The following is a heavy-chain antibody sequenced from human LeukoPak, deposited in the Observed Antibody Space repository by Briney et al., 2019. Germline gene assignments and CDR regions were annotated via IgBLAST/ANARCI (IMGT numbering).Heavy chain of an antibody. D-gene: IGHD3-22*01. Sequence: GGSLRLSCAASGFTFSSYSMNWVRQAPGKGLEWVSSIRSSASYINYADSVKGRFTISRDNAKNSLFLQMNSLRAEDTAIYYCARDSLTLIVGRQRRGLDYWGQGTLVTVSS. CDR1: GFTFSSYS. CDR3: ARDSLTLIVGRQRRGLDY. V-gene: IGHV3-21*01. J-gene: IGHJ4*02. CDR2: IRSSASYI.